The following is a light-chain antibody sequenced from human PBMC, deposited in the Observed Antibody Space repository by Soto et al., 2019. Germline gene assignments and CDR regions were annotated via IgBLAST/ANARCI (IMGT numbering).Light chain of an antibody. CDR1: QSVSSN. V-gene: IGKV3-15*01. CDR3: HQYNKPSYT. Sequence: EIVMTQSPATLSVSPGERATLSCRASQSVSSNLAWYQQKPGQAPRLLIYGASTRATGIPARFSGSGSGTEFTLTISSLQSEDFAVYYCHQYNKPSYTFGQGTKLEIK. J-gene: IGKJ2*01. CDR2: GAS.